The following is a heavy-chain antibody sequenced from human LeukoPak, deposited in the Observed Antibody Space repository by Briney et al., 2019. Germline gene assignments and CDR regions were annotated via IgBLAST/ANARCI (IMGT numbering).Heavy chain of an antibody. V-gene: IGHV3-33*01. CDR2: IWDDGNNK. D-gene: IGHD3-10*01. CDR1: GFIFSNHG. J-gene: IGHJ5*02. CDR3: ARDSYQDYYGRFDP. Sequence: PGGSLRLSCAGSGFIFSNHGMHWVRQAPGKGLEWVAVIWDDGNNKRYANSVNGRFTISRDNSENTLYLQMNGLTAEDTAMYYCARDSYQDYYGRFDPWGQGTLVIVSS.